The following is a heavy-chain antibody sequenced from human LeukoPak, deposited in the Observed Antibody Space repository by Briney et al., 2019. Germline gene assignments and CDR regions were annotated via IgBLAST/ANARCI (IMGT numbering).Heavy chain of an antibody. J-gene: IGHJ4*02. CDR3: ATARNRQLRFLEWSLMDY. CDR1: GYTFTSYY. CDR2: INPSGGST. V-gene: IGHV1-46*01. Sequence: ASVKVSCKVSGYTFTSYYMHWVRQAPGQGLEWMGIINPSGGSTSYAQKFQGRVTMTEDTSTDTAYMELSSLRSEDTAVYYCATARNRQLRFLEWSLMDYWGQGTLVTVSS. D-gene: IGHD3-3*01.